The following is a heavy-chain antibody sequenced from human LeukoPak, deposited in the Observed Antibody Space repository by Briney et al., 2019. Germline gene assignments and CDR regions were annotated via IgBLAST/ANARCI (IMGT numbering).Heavy chain of an antibody. D-gene: IGHD3-10*01. CDR1: GGSISSSSYY. Sequence: SETLSLTCTVSGGSISSSSYYWGWIRQPPGKGLEWIGSIYYSGNTYYNPSLKSRVTISVDTSKNQFSLKLSSVTAADTAVYYCARNRYYYGSGNYGVPNWFDPWGQGTLVTVSS. CDR3: ARNRYYYGSGNYGVPNWFDP. J-gene: IGHJ5*02. CDR2: IYYSGNT. V-gene: IGHV4-39*01.